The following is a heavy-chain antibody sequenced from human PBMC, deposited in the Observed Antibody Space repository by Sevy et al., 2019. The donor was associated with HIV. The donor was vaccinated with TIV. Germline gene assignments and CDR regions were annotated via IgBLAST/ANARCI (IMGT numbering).Heavy chain of an antibody. Sequence: GGSLRLSCAASGFTFSSHGMHWVRQAPGKGLEWVAVMSYDGSYKSYGDSVKGRFTISRDDSKNTLYLQMNSPRPEDTAMYYCARDSGYSINWYPAYWGQGTLVTISS. CDR2: MSYDGSYK. V-gene: IGHV3-30*03. CDR1: GFTFSSHG. CDR3: ARDSGYSINWYPAY. D-gene: IGHD6-13*01. J-gene: IGHJ4*02.